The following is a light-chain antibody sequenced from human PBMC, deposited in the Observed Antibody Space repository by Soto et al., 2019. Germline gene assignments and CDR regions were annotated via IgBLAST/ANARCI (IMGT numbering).Light chain of an antibody. Sequence: SVLTQPPSVSGAPGQRVTISCTGSSSNIGAGYVVHWYQQLPGAAPKLLIFSDNNRPSGVPDRFSGSKSGISASLAITGLQTEDEADYYCQTYDNNSDYVFGTGTKATVL. V-gene: IGLV1-40*01. CDR3: QTYDNNSDYV. CDR2: SDN. CDR1: SSNIGAGYV. J-gene: IGLJ1*01.